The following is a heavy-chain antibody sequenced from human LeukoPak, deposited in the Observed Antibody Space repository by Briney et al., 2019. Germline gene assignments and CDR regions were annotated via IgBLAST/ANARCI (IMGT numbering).Heavy chain of an antibody. J-gene: IGHJ4*02. Sequence: GGSLRLSCAASGFTFSSYGMHWVRQAPGKGLEWVAVISYDGSNKYYADSVKGRFTISRDNSKNTLYLQMNSLRAEDTAVYYCASGSSGYPRYFDYWGQGTLVTVSS. V-gene: IGHV3-30*03. CDR1: GFTFSSYG. D-gene: IGHD3-22*01. CDR2: ISYDGSNK. CDR3: ASGSSGYPRYFDY.